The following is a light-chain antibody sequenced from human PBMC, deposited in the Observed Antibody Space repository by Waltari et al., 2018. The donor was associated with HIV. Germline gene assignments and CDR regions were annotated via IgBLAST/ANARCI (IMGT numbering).Light chain of an antibody. CDR1: SSDVGSYNR. J-gene: IGLJ2*01. V-gene: IGLV2-18*02. CDR2: EVS. Sequence: QSALTQPPPVSGSPGQSVTISCTGTSSDVGSYNRFSWYQQPPGTAPTLMIYEVSNRPSGVPERCSVSKPGNTASLTISGLQAEDQADYYCSSYTSSSTVVFGGGTEQTVL. CDR3: SSYTSSSTVV.